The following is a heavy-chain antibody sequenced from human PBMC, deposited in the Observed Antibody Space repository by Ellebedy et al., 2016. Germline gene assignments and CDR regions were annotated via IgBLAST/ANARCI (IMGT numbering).Heavy chain of an antibody. Sequence: GGSLRLSCAASGFTFSSYSMNWVRQAPGKGLEWVSSISSSSSYIYYADSVKGRFTISRDNAKNSLYLQMNSLRAEDTAVYYCARLIYGSGSYYNYYFDYWGQGTLVTVS. CDR1: GFTFSSYS. CDR2: ISSSSSYI. CDR3: ARLIYGSGSYYNYYFDY. V-gene: IGHV3-21*01. D-gene: IGHD3-10*01. J-gene: IGHJ4*02.